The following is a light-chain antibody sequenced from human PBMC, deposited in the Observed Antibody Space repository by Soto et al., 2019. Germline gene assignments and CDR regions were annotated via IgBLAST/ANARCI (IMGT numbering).Light chain of an antibody. Sequence: QSVLTQPPSASGTPGQRVTISCSGSSSNIGSHTVKWYQHLPGTAPKLLLYGNNQRPSGVPDRFSGSKSGTSASLAISGLQSEDEADYYCAAWDDSLNGYVFGTGTKLTVL. CDR1: SSNIGSHT. CDR2: GNN. V-gene: IGLV1-44*01. J-gene: IGLJ1*01. CDR3: AAWDDSLNGYV.